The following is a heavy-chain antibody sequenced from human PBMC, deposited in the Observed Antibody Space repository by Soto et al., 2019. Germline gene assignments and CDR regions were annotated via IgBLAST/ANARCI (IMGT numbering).Heavy chain of an antibody. CDR1: GFTFSSYA. Sequence: GGSLRLSCAASGFTFSSYAISWVRQAPGKGLEWVSAISGSGGSTYYADSVKGRFTISRDNSKNTLYLQMNSLRAEDTAVYYCAKRIAAAGTGPCDYWGQGTLVTVSS. D-gene: IGHD6-13*01. CDR2: ISGSGGST. V-gene: IGHV3-23*01. CDR3: AKRIAAAGTGPCDY. J-gene: IGHJ4*02.